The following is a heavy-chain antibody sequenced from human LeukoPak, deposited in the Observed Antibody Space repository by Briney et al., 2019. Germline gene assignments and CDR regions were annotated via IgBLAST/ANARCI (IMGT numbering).Heavy chain of an antibody. CDR2: IYYSGST. CDR1: GGSIISYY. Sequence: PSETLSLTCTVSGGSIISYYWSWIRQPPGKGLEGIGYIYYSGSTNYNPSLKSRVTISVDTSKNQFSLKLSSVTAADTAVYYCARRCPREYYYSGMDVWGQGTTVTVSS. CDR3: ARRCPREYYYSGMDV. J-gene: IGHJ6*02. V-gene: IGHV4-59*08.